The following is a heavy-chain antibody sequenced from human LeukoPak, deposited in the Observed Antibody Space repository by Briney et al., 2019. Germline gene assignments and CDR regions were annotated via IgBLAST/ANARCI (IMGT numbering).Heavy chain of an antibody. CDR2: IIPIFTTA. CDR3: ASDGGFEYYFDY. Sequence: SVTVSCKSSGGTFTDYGISWVRHAPGQGLEWMGRIIPIFTTANCAQKFQGRVTITADTSTNTAYMELTSLRSEDTAVYYCASDGGFEYYFDYWGQGTLLTVSS. CDR1: GGTFTDYG. J-gene: IGHJ4*02. D-gene: IGHD2/OR15-2a*01. V-gene: IGHV1-69*06.